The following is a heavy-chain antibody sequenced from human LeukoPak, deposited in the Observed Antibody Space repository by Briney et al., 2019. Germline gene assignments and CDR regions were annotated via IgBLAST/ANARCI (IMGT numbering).Heavy chain of an antibody. D-gene: IGHD3-22*01. CDR2: ISSSSDYI. J-gene: IGHJ4*02. CDR1: GFTFSTYN. V-gene: IGHV3-21*01. CDR3: ARKYYYDSSGYWVFDY. Sequence: GGSLRLSCAASGFTFSTYNMNWVRQAPGKGLEWVSSISSSSDYIYYADSVKGRFTISRDNAKNSLYLQMNSLRAEDTAVYYCARKYYYDSSGYWVFDYWGQGTLSPSPQ.